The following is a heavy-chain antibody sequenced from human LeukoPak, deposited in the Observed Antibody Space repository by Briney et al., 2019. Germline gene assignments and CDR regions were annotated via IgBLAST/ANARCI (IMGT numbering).Heavy chain of an antibody. V-gene: IGHV3-71*01. Sequence: PGGSLRLSCAASGFTFSDYYMSWIRQAPGKGLEWVGFVRNKAYGGTTEYAASVKGRFTISRDDSKSIAYLHMNSLKTEDTAVYYCSRDLGVTRQNYFDYWGQGTLVTVSS. CDR3: SRDLGVTRQNYFDY. J-gene: IGHJ4*02. D-gene: IGHD4-17*01. CDR1: GFTFSDYY. CDR2: VRNKAYGGTT.